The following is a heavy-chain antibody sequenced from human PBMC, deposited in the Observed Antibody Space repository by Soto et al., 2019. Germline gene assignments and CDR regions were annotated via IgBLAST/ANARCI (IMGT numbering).Heavy chain of an antibody. CDR1: GFTFNNYV. Sequence: PGGSLRLSCAASGFTFNNYVMSWVRQAPGKGLEWVSAISGSGGSTYYADSVKDRFTISRDNSKNTLYLQMNSLRAEDTAVYYCAKVGLRIAATGADAFDIWGQGTVVTVSS. CDR2: ISGSGGST. CDR3: AKVGLRIAATGADAFDI. V-gene: IGHV3-23*01. J-gene: IGHJ3*02. D-gene: IGHD6-13*01.